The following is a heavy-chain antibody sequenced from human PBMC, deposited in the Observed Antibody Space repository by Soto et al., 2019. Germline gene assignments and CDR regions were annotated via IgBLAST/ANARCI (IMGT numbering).Heavy chain of an antibody. V-gene: IGHV4-61*01. D-gene: IGHD6-6*01. CDR3: ARDRYSNSPFFDY. J-gene: IGHJ4*02. Sequence: PSETLSLTCTVSGGSVSSTSHFWSWIRQPPGEGLEWIGYIYYSGSTNYNPSLKSRVSMSVDTSKSQFSLKLTSVTAADTAVYYCARDRYSNSPFFDYWGQGALVTV. CDR2: IYYSGST. CDR1: GGSVSSTSHF.